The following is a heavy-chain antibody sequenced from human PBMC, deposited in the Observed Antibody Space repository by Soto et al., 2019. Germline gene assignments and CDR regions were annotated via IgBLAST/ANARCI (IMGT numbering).Heavy chain of an antibody. V-gene: IGHV1-8*01. CDR3: VRLFYDGSGSWVE. J-gene: IGHJ4*02. D-gene: IGHD3-10*01. CDR1: GYTFTSYD. Sequence: QVQLVQSGAEVKKPGASVKVSCKASGYTFTSYDINWVRQATGQGLEWMGWVNPNNGHTGYAQKFQGRVTMTRNTSISTAYMELDSLRSEDTAVYYCVRLFYDGSGSWVEWGQGTLVTVSS. CDR2: VNPNNGHT.